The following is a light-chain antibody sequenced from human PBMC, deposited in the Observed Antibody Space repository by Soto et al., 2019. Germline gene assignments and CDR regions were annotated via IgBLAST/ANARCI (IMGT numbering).Light chain of an antibody. CDR1: ERIGSW. V-gene: IGKV1-12*01. CDR3: QQTYSFPHI. Sequence: DVQMTQTPSSVSASVGDRVTITCRASERIGSWLAWYQQKPGKAPKLLIYAASNLQGEVPSRVRGSGSGTYFVLTIDSSQPEDFSTYYCQQTYSFPHIFGQGTKVEIK. CDR2: AAS. J-gene: IGKJ2*01.